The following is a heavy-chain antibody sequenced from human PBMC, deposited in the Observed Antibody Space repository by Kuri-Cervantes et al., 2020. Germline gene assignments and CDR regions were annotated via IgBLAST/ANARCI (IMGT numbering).Heavy chain of an antibody. CDR3: ARGKQGPRCFDL. Sequence: ESLKISCAASGFTFSNAWMSWVRQAPGKGLEWIGKINHSGSTNYNPSLKSRVTISVDTSKNQFSLKLNSVTAADTAVYYCARGKQGPRCFDLWGRGTLVTVSS. CDR2: INHSGST. V-gene: IGHV4-34*01. J-gene: IGHJ2*01. CDR1: GFTFSNAW.